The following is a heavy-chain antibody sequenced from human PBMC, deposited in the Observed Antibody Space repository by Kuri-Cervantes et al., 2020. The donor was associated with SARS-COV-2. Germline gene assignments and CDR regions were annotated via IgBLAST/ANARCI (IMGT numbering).Heavy chain of an antibody. CDR3: ARKRWLQQDTYFDY. J-gene: IGHJ4*02. Sequence: GESLKISCAASGFTFSSYGMHWVRQAPGKGLEWVAFIRYDGSNKYYADSVKGRFTISRDNSKNTLYLQMNSLRAEDTAVYYCARKRWLQQDTYFDYWGQGTLVTVSS. CDR1: GFTFSSYG. V-gene: IGHV3-30*02. D-gene: IGHD5-24*01. CDR2: IRYDGSNK.